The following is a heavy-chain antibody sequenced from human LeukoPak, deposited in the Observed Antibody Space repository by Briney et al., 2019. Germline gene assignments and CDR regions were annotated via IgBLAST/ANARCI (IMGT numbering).Heavy chain of an antibody. CDR2: IHHSGST. Sequence: SGTLSLTCAVSGASISSSYWWSWVRQPPGKGLEWIGEIHHSGSTKYNPSLKSRVTISVDKSKNQFSLKLSSVTAADTAVYYCASVYSSSFDYWGQGTLVTVSS. V-gene: IGHV4-4*02. D-gene: IGHD6-19*01. J-gene: IGHJ4*02. CDR3: ASVYSSSFDY. CDR1: GASISSSYW.